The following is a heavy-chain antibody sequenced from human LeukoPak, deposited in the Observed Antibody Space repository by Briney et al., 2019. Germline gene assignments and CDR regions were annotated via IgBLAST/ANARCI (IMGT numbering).Heavy chain of an antibody. CDR2: IYYSGST. J-gene: IGHJ4*02. Sequence: SQTLSLTCTVSGGSISSGGYYWSWIRQHPGKGLEWIGYIYYSGSTYYNPSLKSRVTISVDTSKNQFSLKLSAVTAADTAVYYCATLIYYYDSSGAFDYWGQGTLATVSS. V-gene: IGHV4-31*03. CDR3: ATLIYYYDSSGAFDY. D-gene: IGHD3-22*01. CDR1: GGSISSGGYY.